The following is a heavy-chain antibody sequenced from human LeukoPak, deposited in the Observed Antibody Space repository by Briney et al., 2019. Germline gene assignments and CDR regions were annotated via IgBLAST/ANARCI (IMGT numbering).Heavy chain of an antibody. V-gene: IGHV4-34*01. D-gene: IGHD3-9*01. CDR1: GVYISSYY. Sequence: SETLSLPCTVSGVYISSYYWSWIRQPPGQGLEWVGEMSLSGCTNYNPSLTRRATIPVDTPNKQFSLKLSSLTAADTAVYYGARRRLRYFDWLEGDYYYYYMDVWGKGTTVTISS. CDR3: ARRRLRYFDWLEGDYYYYYMDV. J-gene: IGHJ6*03. CDR2: MSLSGCT.